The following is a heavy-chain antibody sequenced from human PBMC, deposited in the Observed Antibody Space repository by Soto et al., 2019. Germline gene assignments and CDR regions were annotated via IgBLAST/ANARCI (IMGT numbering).Heavy chain of an antibody. V-gene: IGHV1-8*01. CDR3: ARGRIFGYGGYEPLGGLDY. J-gene: IGHJ4*02. D-gene: IGHD4-17*01. Sequence: QVQLVQSGAEVKKPGASMKVSCKASGYDFSSFVINWVRQAPGQGLEWMGWMNPNSGNTGYAQRFQGRVTMTRYTSINTAYREVNSLRSEDTAVYFCARGRIFGYGGYEPLGGLDYRGRGTRVTVS. CDR2: MNPNSGNT. CDR1: GYDFSSFV.